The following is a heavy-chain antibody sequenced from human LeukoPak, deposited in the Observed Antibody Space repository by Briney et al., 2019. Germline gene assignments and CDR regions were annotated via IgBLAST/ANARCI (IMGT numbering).Heavy chain of an antibody. Sequence: ASVKVSCKASGYTVTDHYMHWVRQAPGQGLEWMGWINPNTGGTNYAQKFQGRVTMTRVTSISTAYMELSRLRSDDTAVYYCARDYYDSSGFGAFDIWGQGTMVTVSS. CDR2: INPNTGGT. J-gene: IGHJ3*02. D-gene: IGHD3-22*01. CDR3: ARDYYDSSGFGAFDI. CDR1: GYTVTDHY. V-gene: IGHV1-2*02.